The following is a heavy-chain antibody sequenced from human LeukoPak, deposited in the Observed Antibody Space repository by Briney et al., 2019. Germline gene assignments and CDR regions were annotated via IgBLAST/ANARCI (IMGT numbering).Heavy chain of an antibody. D-gene: IGHD3-22*01. CDR2: ISYDGSNK. CDR1: GFTFSSYG. V-gene: IGHV3-30*03. J-gene: IGHJ4*02. Sequence: GGSLRLSCAASGFTFSSYGMHWVRQAPGKGLEWVAVISYDGSNKYYADSVKGRFTISRDNSKNTLYLQMNSLRAEDTAVYYCAREPSGCLDYWGQGTLVTVSS. CDR3: AREPSGCLDY.